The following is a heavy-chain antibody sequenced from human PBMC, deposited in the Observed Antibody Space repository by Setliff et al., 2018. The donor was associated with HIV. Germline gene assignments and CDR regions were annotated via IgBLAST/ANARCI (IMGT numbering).Heavy chain of an antibody. CDR2: IIPILCIP. CDR1: GGAFISHT. J-gene: IGHJ5*02. Sequence: SVKVSCKASGGAFISHTFTWVRQAPGQGLEWMGRIIPILCIPNYAQNFQGRLTISADKSTRTAYLELSSLRSDDSAVYFCAKEQEIGSYLDPWGQGTLVTVSS. V-gene: IGHV1-69*04. CDR3: AKEQEIGSYLDP. D-gene: IGHD2-2*02.